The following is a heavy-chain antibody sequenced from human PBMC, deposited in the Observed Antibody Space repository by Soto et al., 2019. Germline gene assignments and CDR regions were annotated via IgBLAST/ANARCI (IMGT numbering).Heavy chain of an antibody. Sequence: QVQLVESGGGVVQPGRYLRISCAASGITFTTYGMHWVRQAPGKGLEWVAVTSYDGSNKYYADSVKGRFTISRDNAKNTLYVEMNSLRAEDTAVYYCVKGATGGPRGYFDLWGRGTLVTVSS. D-gene: IGHD3-16*01. CDR2: TSYDGSNK. CDR1: GITFTTYG. V-gene: IGHV3-30*18. CDR3: VKGATGGPRGYFDL. J-gene: IGHJ2*01.